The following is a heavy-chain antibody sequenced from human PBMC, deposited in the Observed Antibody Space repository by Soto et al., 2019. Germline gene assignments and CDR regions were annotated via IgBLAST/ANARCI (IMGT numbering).Heavy chain of an antibody. Sequence: GASVKVSCKASGYTFSIYYINWVRQAPGQGLEWMGIINPSGGTTSYAEKFQGRVTMTTDTSTRTLYMELWSLSSEDTALYYCARATTSNYYYGMAVWGQGTTVTVSS. CDR2: INPSGGTT. CDR3: ARATTSNYYYGMAV. J-gene: IGHJ6*02. V-gene: IGHV1-46*01. CDR1: GYTFSIYY.